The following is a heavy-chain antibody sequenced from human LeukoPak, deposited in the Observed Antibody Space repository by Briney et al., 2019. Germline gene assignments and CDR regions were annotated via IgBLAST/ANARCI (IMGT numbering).Heavy chain of an antibody. CDR2: INPSGGNT. Sequence: GGSLRLSCAASGFTVSRNYMSWVRQAPGKGLEWVSAINPSGGNTYYADSVRGRFTISRDNSKNTLYLQMNTLRAEDTAVYYCATTKQARRYFDYWGQGTLVTVSS. J-gene: IGHJ4*02. V-gene: IGHV3-23*01. D-gene: IGHD1-1*01. CDR3: ATTKQARRYFDY. CDR1: GFTVSRNY.